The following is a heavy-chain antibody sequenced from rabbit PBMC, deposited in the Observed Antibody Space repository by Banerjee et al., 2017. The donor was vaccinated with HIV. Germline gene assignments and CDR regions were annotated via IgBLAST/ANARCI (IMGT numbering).Heavy chain of an antibody. D-gene: IGHD2-1*01. J-gene: IGHJ4*01. Sequence: QEQLKESGGGLVQPGGSLTLTCTASGFTFSSSYYMCWVRQAPGKGLEWIACIYAGSSGSTYDASWAKGRFTISKTSSTTVTLQMTSLTAADTATYFCARLYSYDDYGAQGGYYFNLWGPGTLVTVS. CDR1: GFTFSSSYY. CDR3: ARLYSYDDYGAQGGYYFNL. CDR2: IYAGSSGST. V-gene: IGHV1S45*01.